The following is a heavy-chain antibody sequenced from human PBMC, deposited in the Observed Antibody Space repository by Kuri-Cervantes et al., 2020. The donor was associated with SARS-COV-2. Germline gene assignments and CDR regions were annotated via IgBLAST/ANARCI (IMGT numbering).Heavy chain of an antibody. CDR1: GYSFSDHY. J-gene: IGHJ6*03. D-gene: IGHD4-11*01. CDR2: INPSGGST. Sequence: ASVKVSCKAFGYSFSDHYMYWVRQAPGQGLEWMGIINPSGGSTSYAQKFQGRVTMTRDTSTSTAYMELRSLRSDDTAVYYCARDVAVTTRGYMDVWGKGTTVTVSS. V-gene: IGHV1-46*01. CDR3: ARDVAVTTRGYMDV.